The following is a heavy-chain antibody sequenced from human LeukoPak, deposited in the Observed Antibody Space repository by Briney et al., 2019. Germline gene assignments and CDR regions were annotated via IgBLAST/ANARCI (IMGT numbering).Heavy chain of an antibody. CDR2: ISPYNGNT. V-gene: IGHV1-18*01. D-gene: IGHD3-10*01. CDR1: GYTFSIHS. J-gene: IGHJ4*02. Sequence: ASVKVSCKTSGYTFSIHSMNWVRQAPGQGLEWLGWISPYNGNTKYAQKIQGRATMTTDTSTSTAYLELRSLRSDDTAVYYCARGEYDLLGDYWGQGTLVTVSS. CDR3: ARGEYDLLGDY.